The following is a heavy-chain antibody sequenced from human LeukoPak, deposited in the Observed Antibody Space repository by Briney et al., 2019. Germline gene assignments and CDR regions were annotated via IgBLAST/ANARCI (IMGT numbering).Heavy chain of an antibody. V-gene: IGHV4-39*07. CDR3: ARDWKPLAAWIQLWLPFDY. CDR1: GDSISSRSYY. J-gene: IGHJ4*02. CDR2: IYYSGST. D-gene: IGHD5-18*01. Sequence: SETLSLTCTVSGDSISSRSYYWGWIRQPPGKGLEWIGSIYYSGSTYYNPSLKSRVTISVNTSKNQFSLKLSSVTAADTAVYYCARDWKPLAAWIQLWLPFDYWGQGTLVTVSS.